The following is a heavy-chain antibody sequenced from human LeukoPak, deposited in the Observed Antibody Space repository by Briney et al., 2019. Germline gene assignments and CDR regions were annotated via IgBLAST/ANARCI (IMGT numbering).Heavy chain of an antibody. J-gene: IGHJ3*02. CDR2: IHYSGST. D-gene: IGHD2-2*01. Sequence: SETLSLTCTVSGGSISSATNYWSWIRQPPGKELEGIGSIHYSGSTHHNPSLESRVTMSVDTSKTHCSLKLSSVTAADTAVYYCATQPDIGGVPTARGGFDIWGQGTMVTVSS. CDR1: GGSISSATNY. CDR3: ATQPDIGGVPTARGGFDI. V-gene: IGHV4-39*01.